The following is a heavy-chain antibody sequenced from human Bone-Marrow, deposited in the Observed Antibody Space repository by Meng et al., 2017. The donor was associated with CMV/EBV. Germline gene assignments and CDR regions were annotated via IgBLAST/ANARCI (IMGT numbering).Heavy chain of an antibody. CDR3: AKEGRGWYYGMDV. J-gene: IGHJ6*02. V-gene: IGHV4-30-4*08. CDR2: IYYSGST. D-gene: IGHD6-19*01. CDR1: GGSISSGDYY. Sequence: SETLSLTCTVPGGSISSGDYYWSWIRQPPGKGLEWIGYIYYSGSTYYTPSLKSRVTISVDTSKNQFSLKLSSVTAADTAVYYCAKEGRGWYYGMDVWGQGTTVTVSS.